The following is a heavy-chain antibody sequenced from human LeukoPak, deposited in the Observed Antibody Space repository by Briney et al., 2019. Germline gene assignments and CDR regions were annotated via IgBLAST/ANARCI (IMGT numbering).Heavy chain of an antibody. V-gene: IGHV3-53*01. CDR1: GCTVSSYY. J-gene: IGHJ4*02. CDR2: IYTGGGR. CDR3: ARGIDY. Sequence: PGGSLTLSCAASGCTVSSYYMNWVRQAPGKELEWVSVIYTGGGRYYADSVRGRFAISRDTSKNMVFLQMNSLRVEDTAVYYCARGIDYWGRGTLVTVSS.